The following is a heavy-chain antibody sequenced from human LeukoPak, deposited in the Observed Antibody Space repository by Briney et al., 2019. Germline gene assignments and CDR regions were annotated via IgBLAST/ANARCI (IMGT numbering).Heavy chain of an antibody. CDR2: IYPNTGGR. Sequence: ASVKVSCKTSGYNFIAYYIHWLRQAPGQGLEWMGWIYPNTGGRDYAPKFQGRVTVTRDTSINTAYMELSGLKSDDTAVYYCARESIAGHYWGQGTLVTVSS. CDR3: ARESIAGHY. V-gene: IGHV1-2*02. D-gene: IGHD6-6*01. CDR1: GYNFIAYY. J-gene: IGHJ4*02.